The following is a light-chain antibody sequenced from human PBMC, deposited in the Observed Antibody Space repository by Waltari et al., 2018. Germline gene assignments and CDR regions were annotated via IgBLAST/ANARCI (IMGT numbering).Light chain of an antibody. CDR2: DAS. CDR1: QSVGRT. J-gene: IGKJ1*01. V-gene: IGKV3-20*01. Sequence: EIVLTQSPASLSLSPGDRATLSCRASQSVGRTLAWYQQRPGQAPRLLIYDASSRATGIPDSFSGSGSGTDFSLTISRLEPEDFAVYYCQKYGTRPATFGQGTKVEVK. CDR3: QKYGTRPAT.